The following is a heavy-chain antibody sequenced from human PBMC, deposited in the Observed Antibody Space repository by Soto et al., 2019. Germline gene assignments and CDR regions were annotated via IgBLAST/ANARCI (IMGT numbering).Heavy chain of an antibody. CDR3: ARDPELTTVVGALDL. Sequence: GGSLRLSCAASGFTFSRYWMCWVRQAPGKGLEWVANMNQGGSEKYYVDSVRGRFTISRDNAKKSIYLQMNNLRAEDTAVYFCARDPELTTVVGALDLWGQGTMVTVSS. CDR1: GFTFSRYW. J-gene: IGHJ3*01. D-gene: IGHD4-17*01. V-gene: IGHV3-7*01. CDR2: MNQGGSEK.